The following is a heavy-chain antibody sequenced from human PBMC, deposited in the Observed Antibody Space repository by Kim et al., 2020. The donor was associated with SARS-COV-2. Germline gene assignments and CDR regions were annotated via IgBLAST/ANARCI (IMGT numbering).Heavy chain of an antibody. J-gene: IGHJ4*02. Sequence: RCSPALKGRLTSTTDTSKNQVVLTMTNMDPVDTATYYCAHRLSWNYGYFDYWGQGTLVTVSS. CDR3: AHRLSWNYGYFDY. D-gene: IGHD1-7*01. V-gene: IGHV2-5*01.